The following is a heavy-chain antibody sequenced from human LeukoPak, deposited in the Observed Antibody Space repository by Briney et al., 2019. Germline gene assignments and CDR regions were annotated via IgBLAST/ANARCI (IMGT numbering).Heavy chain of an antibody. D-gene: IGHD6-19*01. CDR3: ARRSGIAVAGAFDY. J-gene: IGHJ4*02. V-gene: IGHV3-30*02. Sequence: GGSLRLSCAASEFTFSSYGMHWVRQAPGKGLEWVAFIRSDGNNNYYADSVKGRFTISRDNSKNTLYLQMNSLRAEDTAVYYCARRSGIAVAGAFDYWGQGTLVTVSS. CDR2: IRSDGNNN. CDR1: EFTFSSYG.